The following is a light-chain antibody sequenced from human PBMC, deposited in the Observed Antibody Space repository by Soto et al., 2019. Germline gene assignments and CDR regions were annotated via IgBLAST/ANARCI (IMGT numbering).Light chain of an antibody. V-gene: IGLV4-69*01. CDR3: QTWGAGIRV. CDR1: SGHSTYP. Sequence: QPVLTQSPSASASLGASVKLTCTLSSGHSTYPIAWHQQRPEKGPRYLMKINIDGSHIKGDGIPDRFSGSSSGAERYLTISSLQSEDDADYYCQTWGAGIRVFGGGTKVTVL. CDR2: INIDGSH. J-gene: IGLJ2*01.